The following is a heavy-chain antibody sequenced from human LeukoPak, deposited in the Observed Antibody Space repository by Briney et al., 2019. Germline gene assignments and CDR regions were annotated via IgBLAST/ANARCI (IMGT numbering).Heavy chain of an antibody. D-gene: IGHD2-2*01. CDR3: ARSGGVREDTVVVPATFDP. CDR2: ISYDGSNK. Sequence: GGSLRLSCAASGFTFSSYAMHWVRQAPGKGLEWVAVISYDGSNKYYADSVKGRFTISRDNSKNTLYLQMSSLRAEDTAVYYCARSGGVREDTVVVPATFDPWGQGTLVTVSS. V-gene: IGHV3-30-3*01. CDR1: GFTFSSYA. J-gene: IGHJ5*02.